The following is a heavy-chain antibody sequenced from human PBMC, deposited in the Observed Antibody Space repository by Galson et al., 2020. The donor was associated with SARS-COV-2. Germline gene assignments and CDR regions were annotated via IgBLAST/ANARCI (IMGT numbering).Heavy chain of an antibody. V-gene: IGHV4-59*08. CDR3: AGVTNYYDRRRFPKRWVDR. CDR2: IYYTGVT. J-gene: IGHJ4*02. D-gene: IGHD3-22*01. Sequence: SETLSLTCTVSGGSISRYFWSWIRQSPGKGLEWMGHIYYTGVTTYNPSLRGRVTISIDTSKYQFSLKLSSVTAADTAVYYCAGVTNYYDRRRFPKRWVDRWGQGALVTVSS. CDR1: GGSISRYF.